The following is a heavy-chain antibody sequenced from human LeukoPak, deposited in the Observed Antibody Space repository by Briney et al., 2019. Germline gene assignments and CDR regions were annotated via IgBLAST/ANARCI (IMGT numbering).Heavy chain of an antibody. CDR2: ISSSSSYI. CDR3: ARAFITHYDILTGYYPLRR. J-gene: IGHJ4*02. D-gene: IGHD3-9*01. V-gene: IGHV3-21*01. CDR1: GFTFSSYS. Sequence: GGSLTLSCAASGFTFSSYSMNWGRHAPGKGLEWVSSISSSSSYIYYADAVKGQFTISRDNAKKSLYLQMNSLRAEDTAVYYCARAFITHYDILTGYYPLRRWGQGTLVTVSS.